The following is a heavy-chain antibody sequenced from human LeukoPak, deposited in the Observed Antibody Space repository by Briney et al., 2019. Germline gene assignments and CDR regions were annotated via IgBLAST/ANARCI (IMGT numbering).Heavy chain of an antibody. CDR2: ISYDGSNK. CDR3: ARDSAGETPTYFDY. D-gene: IGHD6-13*01. V-gene: IGHV3-30-3*01. J-gene: IGHJ4*02. Sequence: GGSLRLSCAASGFTLSSYAMHWVRQAPGKGLEWVAVISYDGSNKYYADSVKGRFTISRDNSKNTLYLQMNSLRAEDTAVYYCARDSAGETPTYFDYWGQGTLVTVSS. CDR1: GFTLSSYA.